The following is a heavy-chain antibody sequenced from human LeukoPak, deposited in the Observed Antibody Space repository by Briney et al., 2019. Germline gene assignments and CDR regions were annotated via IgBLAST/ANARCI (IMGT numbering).Heavy chain of an antibody. CDR1: GFTFSSYA. V-gene: IGHV3-23*01. Sequence: GGSLRLSCAASGFTFSSYAMSWVRQAPGKGLEWVSAISGSGGSAYYADSVKGRFTISRDNSKNTLYLQMNSLRAEDTAVYYCAKVVGRYGDPRFDYWGQGTLVTVSS. CDR3: AKVVGRYGDPRFDY. J-gene: IGHJ4*02. CDR2: ISGSGGSA. D-gene: IGHD4-17*01.